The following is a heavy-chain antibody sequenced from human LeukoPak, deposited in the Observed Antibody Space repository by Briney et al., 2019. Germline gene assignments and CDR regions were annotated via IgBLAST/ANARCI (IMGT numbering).Heavy chain of an antibody. V-gene: IGHV3-21*01. D-gene: IGHD6-13*01. J-gene: IGHJ5*02. CDR2: ISSSSSYI. CDR1: GFTFSSYS. Sequence: PGGSLRLSCAASGFTFSSYSMNWVRQAPGKGLEWVSSISSSSSYIYYADSVKGRFTISRDNAKNSLYLQMNSLRAEDTAVYYCARDPKPSSWYGKGWFDPWGQGTLVTVSS. CDR3: ARDPKPSSWYGKGWFDP.